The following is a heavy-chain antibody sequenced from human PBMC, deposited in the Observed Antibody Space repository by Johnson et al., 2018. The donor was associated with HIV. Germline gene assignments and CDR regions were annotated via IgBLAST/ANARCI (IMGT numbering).Heavy chain of an antibody. V-gene: IGHV3-20*04. CDR3: ARRDSGSLSFDL. CDR2: INWNGGNT. J-gene: IGHJ3*01. CDR1: GFTFDDYG. Sequence: VQLVESGGGLVQPGRSLRLSCAASGFTFDDYGLNWVRQGPGKGLEWVSGINWNGGNTGYADSVKGRCTISRDNNKSSVYMQMNNLPAEDTAFYYCARRDSGSLSFDLWGQGTMVTVSS. D-gene: IGHD1-26*01.